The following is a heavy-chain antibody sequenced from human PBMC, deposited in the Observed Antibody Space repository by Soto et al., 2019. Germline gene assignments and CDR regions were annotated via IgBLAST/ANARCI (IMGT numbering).Heavy chain of an antibody. D-gene: IGHD1-26*01. CDR3: AKDRSRWELLRNFYY. CDR1: GFTFSSYA. Sequence: EVQLLESGGGLVQPGGSLRLSCAASGFTFSSYAMSWVRQAPGKGLEWVSAISGSGGSTYYADSVKGRFTISRDNSKNTLYLQRNSLRAEDTAVYYCAKDRSRWELLRNFYYWGQGTLVTVSS. V-gene: IGHV3-23*01. J-gene: IGHJ4*02. CDR2: ISGSGGST.